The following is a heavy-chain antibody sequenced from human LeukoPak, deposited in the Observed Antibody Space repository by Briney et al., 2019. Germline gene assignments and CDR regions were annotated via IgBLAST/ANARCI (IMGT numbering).Heavy chain of an antibody. D-gene: IGHD7-27*01. J-gene: IGHJ4*02. V-gene: IGHV1-69*05. CDR3: ASQPAGDPSGNFDY. CDR2: IIPIFGTA. Sequence: GASVKVSCKASGGTFSSYAISWVRQAPGQGLEWMGGIIPIFGTANYAQKFQGRVTITTDESTSTAYMELSSLRSEDTAVYYCASQPAGDPSGNFDYWGQGTLVTVSS. CDR1: GGTFSSYA.